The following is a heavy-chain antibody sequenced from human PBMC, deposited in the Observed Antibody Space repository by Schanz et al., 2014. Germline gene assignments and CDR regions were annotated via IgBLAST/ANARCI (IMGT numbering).Heavy chain of an antibody. J-gene: IGHJ6*02. CDR3: AKGMGYCSGGTCYDYYYYGLDV. Sequence: QLVGSGGGLIQPGGSLRLSCTASGFAFSSYSMNWVRQAPGKGLEWVSTISASGGNTYYAGSVKGRFSISRDNSENTLYLQMNSLSADDTAVFYCAKGMGYCSGGTCYDYYYYGLDVWGQGTTVTVSS. CDR2: ISASGGNT. V-gene: IGHV3-23*04. D-gene: IGHD2-15*01. CDR1: GFAFSSYS.